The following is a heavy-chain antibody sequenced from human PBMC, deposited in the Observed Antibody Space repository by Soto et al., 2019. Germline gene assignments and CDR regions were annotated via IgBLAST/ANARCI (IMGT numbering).Heavy chain of an antibody. D-gene: IGHD6-6*01. CDR2: IWYDGSDK. CDR3: ARDIASRRFDY. Sequence: QVQLVVSGGGVVQPGTSLRLSCEASGFTFRNHGMHWVRQAPGKGLEWVAVIWYDGSDKYYADSVKGRFTISRDNAKNTLYLQMDSLRAEDTAVYYCARDIASRRFDYLGQGGLVTVSS. CDR1: GFTFRNHG. V-gene: IGHV3-33*01. J-gene: IGHJ4*02.